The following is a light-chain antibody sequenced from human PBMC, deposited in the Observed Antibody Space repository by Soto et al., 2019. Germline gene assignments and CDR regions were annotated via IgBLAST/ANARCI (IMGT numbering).Light chain of an antibody. CDR2: GAS. Sequence: EIVLTQSPGTLSLSPGERATLSCWASQSVSSSYLAWYQQKPGQAPRLLMYGASSRATGIPDRFSGSGSGTDFTLTISRLAPEDFAVYYCQQYGSSSITFGQGTRLEIK. CDR3: QQYGSSSIT. J-gene: IGKJ5*01. CDR1: QSVSSSY. V-gene: IGKV3-20*01.